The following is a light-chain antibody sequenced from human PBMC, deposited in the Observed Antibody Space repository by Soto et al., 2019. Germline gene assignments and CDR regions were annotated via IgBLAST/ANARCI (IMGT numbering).Light chain of an antibody. Sequence: EIVLTQSPGTLSLSPGERATLSLRASQSVSSSYLAWYQQKPGQAPRFLIYGTSSRATGIPDRFSGSGSGTDFSLTISRLEPEDFAVYYCQQYGGSFRVFGPGTTGDIK. CDR3: QQYGGSFRV. J-gene: IGKJ3*01. CDR2: GTS. CDR1: QSVSSSY. V-gene: IGKV3-20*01.